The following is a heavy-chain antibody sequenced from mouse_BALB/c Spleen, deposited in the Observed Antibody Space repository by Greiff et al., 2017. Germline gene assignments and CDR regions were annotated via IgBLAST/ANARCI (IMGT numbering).Heavy chain of an antibody. CDR2: ISYSGST. D-gene: IGHD1-1*01. Sequence: VQLQQSGPSLVKPSQTLSLTCSVTGDSITSGYWNWIRKFPGNKLEYMGYISYSGSTYYNPSLKSRISITRDTSKNQYYLQLNSVTTEDTATYYCARYYYYGSSYFDYWGQGTTLTESS. J-gene: IGHJ2*01. V-gene: IGHV3-8*02. CDR3: ARYYYYGSSYFDY. CDR1: GDSITSGY.